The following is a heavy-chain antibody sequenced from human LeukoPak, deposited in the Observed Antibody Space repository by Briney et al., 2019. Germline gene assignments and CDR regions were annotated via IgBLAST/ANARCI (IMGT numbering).Heavy chain of an antibody. Sequence: GASVKVSCKASGYTFTSYGISWVRQAPGQGLEWMGWISAYNGNTNYAQKLQGRVTMTTDTSTSTAYMELRSLRSDDTAVYYCARGRSYYGSGSYYNWFDPWSQGTLVTVSS. CDR3: ARGRSYYGSGSYYNWFDP. J-gene: IGHJ5*02. V-gene: IGHV1-18*01. D-gene: IGHD3-10*01. CDR1: GYTFTSYG. CDR2: ISAYNGNT.